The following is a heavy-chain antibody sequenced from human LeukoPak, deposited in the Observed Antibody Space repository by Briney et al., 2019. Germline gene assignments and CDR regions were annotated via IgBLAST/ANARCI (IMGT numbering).Heavy chain of an antibody. CDR1: GGSISSGGYY. Sequence: SQTLSLTCTVSGGSISSGGYYWSWIRQHPWKGLEWITYIYYTGSTYYNPSLKSRVTISVDTSKNQFSLKPCSVTAADTVMFCCGRVPRSGYDILTGYYPDWYFDLWGRGTLVTVSS. D-gene: IGHD3-9*01. J-gene: IGHJ2*01. CDR2: IYYTGST. V-gene: IGHV4-31*03. CDR3: GRVPRSGYDILTGYYPDWYFDL.